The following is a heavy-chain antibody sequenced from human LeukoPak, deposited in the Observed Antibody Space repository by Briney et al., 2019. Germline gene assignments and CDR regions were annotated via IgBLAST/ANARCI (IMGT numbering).Heavy chain of an antibody. Sequence: GGSLRLSCAASGFTFSSYSMHWVRQASGKGLEWVGRIKTKADNYATAYAASVRGRFTISRDDSKNTAYLQMNSLKAEDTAVYYCTRLPKRRLNYYGLDVWGQGATVTVSS. CDR2: IKTKADNYAT. V-gene: IGHV3-73*01. D-gene: IGHD5-24*01. CDR1: GFTFSSYS. CDR3: TRLPKRRLNYYGLDV. J-gene: IGHJ6*02.